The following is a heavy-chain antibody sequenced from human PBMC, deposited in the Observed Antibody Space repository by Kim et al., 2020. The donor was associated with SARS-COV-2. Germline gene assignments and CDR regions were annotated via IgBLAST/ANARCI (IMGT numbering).Heavy chain of an antibody. J-gene: IGHJ2*01. CDR2: IYWDDDK. Sequence: SGPTLVNPTQTLTLTCTFSGFSLTTSGMGVGWIRQPPGKALEWLALIYWDDDKRYSPSLESRLTITKDTSKNQVVLTMSNMDPVDTATYYCAHPGPGRGFDLWGRGTLVSVSS. CDR3: AHPGPGRGFDL. V-gene: IGHV2-5*02. D-gene: IGHD1-1*01. CDR1: GFSLTTSGMG.